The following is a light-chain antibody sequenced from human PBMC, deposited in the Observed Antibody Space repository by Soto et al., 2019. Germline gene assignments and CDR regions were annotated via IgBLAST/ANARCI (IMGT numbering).Light chain of an antibody. J-gene: IGKJ1*01. CDR1: QSISSW. CDR2: DAS. CDR3: QQYNSYTWT. V-gene: IGKV1-5*01. Sequence: GDRVTITCRASQSISSWLAWYQQKPGKAPKLLIYDASSLESGVPSRFSGSGSGTEFTLTISSLQPDDFATYYCQQYNSYTWTFGQGTKVDIK.